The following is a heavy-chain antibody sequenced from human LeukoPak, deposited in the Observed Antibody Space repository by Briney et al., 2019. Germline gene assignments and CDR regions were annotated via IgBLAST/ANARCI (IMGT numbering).Heavy chain of an antibody. CDR2: IRYDGSNK. D-gene: IGHD1-1*01. Sequence: GGSLRLSCAASGFTFSSYGMHWVRQAPGKGLEWVAFIRYDGSNKYYADSVKGRFTISRDNSKNTLYLQMNSLRAEDTAVYYCAKGSNNYPDNFDYWGQGTLVTASS. J-gene: IGHJ4*02. CDR3: AKGSNNYPDNFDY. V-gene: IGHV3-30*02. CDR1: GFTFSSYG.